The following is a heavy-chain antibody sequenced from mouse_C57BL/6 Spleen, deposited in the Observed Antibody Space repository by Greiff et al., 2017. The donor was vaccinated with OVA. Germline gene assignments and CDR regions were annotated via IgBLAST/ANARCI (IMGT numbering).Heavy chain of an antibody. D-gene: IGHD2-1*01. J-gene: IGHJ2*01. V-gene: IGHV1-15*01. CDR2: IDPETGGT. Sequence: VQLQQSGAELVRPGASVTLSCKASGYTFTDYEMHWVKQTPVHGLEWIGVIDPETGGTAYNQKFKGKAILTADKSSSTAYMELRSLTSEDSAVYYCTRGGYGNYHYFDYWGQGTTLTVSS. CDR1: GYTFTDYE. CDR3: TRGGYGNYHYFDY.